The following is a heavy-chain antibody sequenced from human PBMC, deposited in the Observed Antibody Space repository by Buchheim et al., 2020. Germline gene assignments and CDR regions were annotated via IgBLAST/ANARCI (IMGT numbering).Heavy chain of an antibody. CDR3: ARGLLDYGDPMVCYFDL. CDR2: IYYSGRT. V-gene: IGHV4-30-4*01. J-gene: IGHJ2*01. D-gene: IGHD4-17*01. Sequence: QVQLQESGPGLVKPSQTLSLTCTVSGGSISSGDYYWSWIRQPPGKGLEWIGYIYYSGRTYSNPSLKSPVTISVDTSKNQFSLKLSSVTAADTAVYYCARGLLDYGDPMVCYFDLWGRGTL. CDR1: GGSISSGDYY.